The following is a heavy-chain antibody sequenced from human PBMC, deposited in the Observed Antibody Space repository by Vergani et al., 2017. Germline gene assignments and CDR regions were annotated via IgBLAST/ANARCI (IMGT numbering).Heavy chain of an antibody. CDR3: VIDVRVSRT. J-gene: IGHJ3*01. Sequence: EVQMVDSGGGLVKPGGSLRLSCVASGFTFCHYSLNWVRQAPGQGLEWVSSISGNNDDVYYADSVKGRFTISRDNAKNSLYLDMRSLRAEDTAGYYCVIDVRVSRTGGQGTLVAVSS. CDR1: GFTFCHYS. V-gene: IGHV3-21*01. CDR2: ISGNNDDV. D-gene: IGHD2-8*02.